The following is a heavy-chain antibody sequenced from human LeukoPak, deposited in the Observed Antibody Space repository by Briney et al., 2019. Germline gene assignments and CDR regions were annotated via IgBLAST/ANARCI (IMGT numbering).Heavy chain of an antibody. J-gene: IGHJ4*02. CDR3: TRRRGGYYCDY. V-gene: IGHV3-49*04. CDR2: IRSKAYGGTT. Sequence: GRSLRLSCTASGFTFGDYAMSWVRQAPGKGLEWVGFIRSKAYGGTTEYAASVKGRFTISRDDSKSIAYLQMNSLKTEDTAVYYCTRRRGGYYCDYWGQGTLVTVSS. D-gene: IGHD2-15*01. CDR1: GFTFGDYA.